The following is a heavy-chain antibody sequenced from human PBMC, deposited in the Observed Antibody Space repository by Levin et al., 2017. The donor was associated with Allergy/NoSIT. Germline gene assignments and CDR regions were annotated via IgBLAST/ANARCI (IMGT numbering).Heavy chain of an antibody. CDR1: GFTFNKFW. CDR3: ASYNHESESYGWT. D-gene: IGHD3-10*01. J-gene: IGHJ5*02. CDR2: IKQDGSQT. V-gene: IGHV3-7*02. Sequence: GGSLRLSCAASGFTFNKFWMNWVRQGPGKGLEWVANIKQDGSQTFYVDSVKGRFTISRDNAKNSLYLQMNSLRAEDTAVYYCASYNHESESYGWTWGQGTLVTVSS.